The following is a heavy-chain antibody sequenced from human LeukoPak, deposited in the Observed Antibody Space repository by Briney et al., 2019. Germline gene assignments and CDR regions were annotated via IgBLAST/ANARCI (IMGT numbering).Heavy chain of an antibody. CDR2: IWYDGSNK. Sequence: GGSLRLSCAASGFTFSNYGIHWVRQAPGKGLEWVALIWYDGSNKFYADSVKGRFTISRDNSKDTLYLQMNSLRAEDTAVYYCARWRAGIAVAVDYWGQGTLVTVSS. CDR3: ARWRAGIAVAVDY. D-gene: IGHD6-19*01. CDR1: GFTFSNYG. V-gene: IGHV3-33*01. J-gene: IGHJ4*02.